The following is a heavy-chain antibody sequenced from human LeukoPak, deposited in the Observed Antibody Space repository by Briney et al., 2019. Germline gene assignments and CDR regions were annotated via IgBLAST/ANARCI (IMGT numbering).Heavy chain of an antibody. CDR3: TNHITVHCSRSRCSDY. Sequence: GGSLRLSCAASGFAFSHYGMHWVRQAPGKGLEWVAFIEFDGRTEYSADSVEGRFTISRDNSKNTLYLQMNNLRPEDTALYYCTNHITVHCSRSRCSDYWGQGTLVTVSS. CDR1: GFAFSHYG. J-gene: IGHJ4*02. V-gene: IGHV3-30*02. D-gene: IGHD4-11*01. CDR2: IEFDGRTE.